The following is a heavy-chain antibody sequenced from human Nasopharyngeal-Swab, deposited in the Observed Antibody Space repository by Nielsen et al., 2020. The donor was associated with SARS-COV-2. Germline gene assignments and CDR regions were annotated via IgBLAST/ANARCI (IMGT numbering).Heavy chain of an antibody. V-gene: IGHV3-21*01. J-gene: IGHJ3*02. CDR3: ARDHVLPDAFDI. Sequence: LSLTCADSGFTFSSYSMNWVRQAPGKGLEWVSSISSSSSYIYYADSVKGRFTISRDNAKNSLYLQMNSLRAEGTAVYYCARDHVLPDAFDIWGQGTVVTASS. D-gene: IGHD3-10*01. CDR1: GFTFSSYS. CDR2: ISSSSSYI.